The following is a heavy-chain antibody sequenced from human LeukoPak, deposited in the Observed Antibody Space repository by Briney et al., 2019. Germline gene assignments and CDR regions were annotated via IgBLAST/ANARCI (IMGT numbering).Heavy chain of an antibody. CDR1: GYRFSASS. CDR3: AREGCFNTNCHVIEDDNWIDP. J-gene: IGHJ5*02. CDR2: INPDSGAT. Sequence: GASVKVSCKASGYRFSASSMHWVRQAPGQGLEWMGWINPDSGATHFAQKFQGRVIMTSDTSISTVYLELSRLRSDDTAVYYCAREGCFNTNCHVIEDDNWIDPWGQGTLVTVSS. D-gene: IGHD2-2*01. V-gene: IGHV1-2*02.